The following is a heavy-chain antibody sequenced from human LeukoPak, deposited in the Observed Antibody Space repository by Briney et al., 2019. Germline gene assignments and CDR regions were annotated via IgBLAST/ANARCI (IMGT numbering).Heavy chain of an antibody. CDR3: ARYTYYYGSGSYYYYYMDV. J-gene: IGHJ6*03. V-gene: IGHV4-59*01. CDR2: IYYSGST. CDR1: GGSISSYY. D-gene: IGHD3-10*01. Sequence: PSETLSLTCTVSGGSISSYYWSWIRQPPGKGLEWIGYIYYSGSTNYNPSLKSRVTISVDTSKNQFSLKLSSVTAADTAVYYCARYTYYYGSGSYYYYYMDVWGKGTTVTISS.